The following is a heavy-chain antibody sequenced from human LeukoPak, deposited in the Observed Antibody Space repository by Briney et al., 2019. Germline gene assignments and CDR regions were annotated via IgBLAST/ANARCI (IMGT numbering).Heavy chain of an antibody. J-gene: IGHJ4*02. Sequence: PGGSLRLSCAASGFTFSRCAMSWVRQAPGKGLQWVSSITSSSNLYYSDSVRGRFSISRDNSKNTLYLQMNNLRAEDTAVYYCVKRDVLGGWYHDYWGQGTLVTVSS. CDR1: GFTFSRCA. CDR3: VKRDVLGGWYHDY. CDR2: ITSSSNL. V-gene: IGHV3-23*01. D-gene: IGHD6-19*01.